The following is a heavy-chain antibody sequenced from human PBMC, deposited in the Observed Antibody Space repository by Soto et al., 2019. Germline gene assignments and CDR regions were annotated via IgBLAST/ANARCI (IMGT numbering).Heavy chain of an antibody. J-gene: IGHJ4*02. D-gene: IGHD3-3*01. CDR2: IHYSGNT. Sequence: SETLSLTCTVSGGSISNYYWSWIRQPPGKGLEWIGYIHYSGNTKYNPSLKSRVTISADTSKNQFSLKLSSVTAADTAVYYCARGHYDFWSGYFATIDHWGQGTLVTVSS. CDR1: GGSISNYY. CDR3: ARGHYDFWSGYFATIDH. V-gene: IGHV4-59*08.